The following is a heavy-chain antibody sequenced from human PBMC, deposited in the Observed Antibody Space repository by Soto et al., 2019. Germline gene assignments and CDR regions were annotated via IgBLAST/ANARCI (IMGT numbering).Heavy chain of an antibody. CDR3: AGTYYYDSSGYYPPDY. D-gene: IGHD3-22*01. Sequence: SETLSLTCTVSGGSISSYYWSWIRQPPGKGLGWIGYIYYSGSTNYNPSLKSRVTISVDTSKNQFSLKLSSVTAADTAVYYCAGTYYYDSSGYYPPDYWGQGTLVTVSS. CDR1: GGSISSYY. V-gene: IGHV4-59*01. CDR2: IYYSGST. J-gene: IGHJ4*02.